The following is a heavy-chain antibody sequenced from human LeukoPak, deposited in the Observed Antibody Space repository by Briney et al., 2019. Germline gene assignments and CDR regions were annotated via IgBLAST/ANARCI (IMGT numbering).Heavy chain of an antibody. CDR3: ALFTWHLALDY. V-gene: IGHV3-23*01. D-gene: IGHD3-16*01. J-gene: IGHJ4*02. Sequence: GGSLRLSCAASGFTFRDAWMTWVRQAPGKGLEWVATVSGSGGATYYADSVKGRFTVSRDNSNNIVYLQLNSLRAEDTAVYYCALFTWHLALDYWGQGTLVTVSS. CDR2: VSGSGGAT. CDR1: GFTFRDA.